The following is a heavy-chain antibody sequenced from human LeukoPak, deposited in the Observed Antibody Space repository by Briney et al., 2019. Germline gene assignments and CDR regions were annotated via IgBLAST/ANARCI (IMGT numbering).Heavy chain of an antibody. CDR1: GGSITSYY. J-gene: IGHJ3*02. V-gene: IGHV4-59*01. CDR2: IYSSGGT. D-gene: IGHD3-3*01. Sequence: SETLSLTCTFSGGSITSYYWSWIRQPPGKGLEWIGYIYSSGGTNYNPSLKSRVTISVDTSKNQFSLKLISVTAADTAVYYCARGGVLARRAFDIWGQGTMVTVSS. CDR3: ARGGVLARRAFDI.